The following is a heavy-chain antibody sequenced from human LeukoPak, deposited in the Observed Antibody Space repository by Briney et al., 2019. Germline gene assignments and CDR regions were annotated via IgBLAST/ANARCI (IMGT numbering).Heavy chain of an antibody. CDR3: ARDLFSADSSNYYSPKPYC. CDR1: GYPFINNW. J-gene: IGHJ4*02. CDR2: IDQDGSQT. Sequence: PGGSLGLSCAASGYPFINNWISWVRRAPGKGLEWVANIDQDGSQTFYVDSVKGRFTISRDNPGNSVYLQMNSLRAEDTAVYYCARDLFSADSSNYYSPKPYCWGQGTLVTVSS. D-gene: IGHD3-22*01. V-gene: IGHV3-7*01.